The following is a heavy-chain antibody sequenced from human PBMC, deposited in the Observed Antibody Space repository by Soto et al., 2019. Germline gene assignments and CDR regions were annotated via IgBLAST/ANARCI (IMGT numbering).Heavy chain of an antibody. Sequence: QVQLQESGPGLVKPSQTLSLTCTVSGGSISSGDYYWSWIRQPPGKGLEWIGYIYYSGSTYYNPSLKSRVTISVDTSKNQFSLKLSSVTAADTAVYYCARGRGVAFSGNGNWFDPWGQGTLVTVSS. CDR1: GGSISSGDYY. D-gene: IGHD5-12*01. CDR3: ARGRGVAFSGNGNWFDP. CDR2: IYYSGST. V-gene: IGHV4-30-4*01. J-gene: IGHJ5*02.